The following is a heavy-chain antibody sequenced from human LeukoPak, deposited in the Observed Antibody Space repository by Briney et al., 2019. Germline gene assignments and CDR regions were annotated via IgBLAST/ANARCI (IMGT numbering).Heavy chain of an antibody. J-gene: IGHJ6*02. CDR3: ARPGYGDYGMDV. CDR1: GGSTSSYY. D-gene: IGHD4-17*01. CDR2: IYYSGST. Sequence: SETLSLTCTVSGGSTSSYYWSWIRQPPGKGLEWIGYIYYSGSTNYNPSLKSRVTISVDTSKNQFSLKLSSVTAADTAVYYCARPGYGDYGMDVWGQGTTVTVSS. V-gene: IGHV4-59*08.